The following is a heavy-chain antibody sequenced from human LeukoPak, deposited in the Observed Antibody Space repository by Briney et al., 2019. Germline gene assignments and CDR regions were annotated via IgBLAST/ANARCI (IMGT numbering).Heavy chain of an antibody. CDR1: GFNFRNYW. V-gene: IGHV3-7*01. CDR3: ARVRPVAGTCCWIDP. CDR2: IKQDGSEK. Sequence: GGSLRLSCAASGFNFRNYWMSWVRQAPGKGLEWVANIKQDGSEKSYVDSVKGRFTISRDTANNSLYLQMNSLRVEDTAVYYCARVRPVAGTCCWIDPWGQGTLVTVSS. J-gene: IGHJ5*02. D-gene: IGHD6-19*01.